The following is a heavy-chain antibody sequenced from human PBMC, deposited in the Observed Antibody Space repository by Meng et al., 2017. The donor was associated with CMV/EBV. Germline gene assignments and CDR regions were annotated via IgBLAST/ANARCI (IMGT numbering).Heavy chain of an antibody. CDR2: ISAYNGNT. CDR3: ARPSIGYCSSTSCYSFFYFQH. CDR1: GYTFTSYG. D-gene: IGHD2-2*01. Sequence: SVKVSCKASGYTFTSYGISWVRQAPGQGLEWMGWISAYNGNTNYAQKLQGRVTMTTDTSTSTAYMELRSLRSDDTAVYYCARPSIGYCSSTSCYSFFYFQHWGQGTLVTVSS. V-gene: IGHV1-18*01. J-gene: IGHJ1*01.